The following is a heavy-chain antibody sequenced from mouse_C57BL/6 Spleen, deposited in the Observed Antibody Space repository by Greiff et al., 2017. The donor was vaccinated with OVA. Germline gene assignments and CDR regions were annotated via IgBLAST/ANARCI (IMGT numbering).Heavy chain of an antibody. J-gene: IGHJ3*01. CDR2: ISSGSSTI. Sequence: EVQGVESGGGLVKPGGSLKLSCAASGFTFSDYGMHWVRQAPEKGLEWVAYISSGSSTIYYADTVKGRFTIYRDNAKNTLFLQMTSLRSENTAMYYCARATGNAWFAYWGKGTLVTVSA. D-gene: IGHD4-1*02. V-gene: IGHV5-17*01. CDR3: ARATGNAWFAY. CDR1: GFTFSDYG.